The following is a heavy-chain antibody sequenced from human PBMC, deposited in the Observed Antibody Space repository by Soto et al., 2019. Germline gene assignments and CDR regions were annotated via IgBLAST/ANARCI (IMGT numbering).Heavy chain of an antibody. Sequence: GGSLRLSCAASGFTFSSYWMRWVRQAPGKGLEWVDSIKEDGSEKYYVDSVKGRFTISRDNAKNSLYLQMNSLRAEDSAVYYCARDGDGSGKDFDYWGQGTLVTVSS. J-gene: IGHJ4*02. CDR1: GFTFSSYW. CDR3: ARDGDGSGKDFDY. D-gene: IGHD3-10*01. V-gene: IGHV3-7*01. CDR2: IKEDGSEK.